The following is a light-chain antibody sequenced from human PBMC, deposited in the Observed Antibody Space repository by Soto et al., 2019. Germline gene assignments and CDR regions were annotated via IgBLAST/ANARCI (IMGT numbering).Light chain of an antibody. J-gene: IGLJ1*01. CDR1: KLGDKY. Sequence: SYELTQPPSVSVSPGQTASITCSGDKLGDKYACWYQQKPGQSPELIIYQDNKRPSGIPERFSGSNSGNTATLTISGTQAMDAADYYCQAWDNRTPSFGTGTKLTVL. CDR3: QAWDNRTPS. CDR2: QDN. V-gene: IGLV3-1*01.